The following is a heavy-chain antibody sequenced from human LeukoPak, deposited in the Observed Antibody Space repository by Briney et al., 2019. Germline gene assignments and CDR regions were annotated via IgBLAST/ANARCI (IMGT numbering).Heavy chain of an antibody. CDR1: GGSISSYY. Sequence: SETLSLTCTVSGGSISSYYWSWIRQPPGKGLEWIGYIYYSGSTNYNPSLKSRVTISVDTSKNQFSLKLSSVTAADTAVYYCAKDGSPRMDYYFDYWGQGTLVTVSS. V-gene: IGHV4-59*01. D-gene: IGHD3-10*01. J-gene: IGHJ4*02. CDR3: AKDGSPRMDYYFDY. CDR2: IYYSGST.